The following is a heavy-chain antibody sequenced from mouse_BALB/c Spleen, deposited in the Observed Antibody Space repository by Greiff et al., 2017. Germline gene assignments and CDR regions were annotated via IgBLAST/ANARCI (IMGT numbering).Heavy chain of an antibody. Sequence: EVKVEESGGGLVKPGGSLKLSCAASGFTFSSYTMSWVRQTPEKRLEWVATISSGGSYTYYPDSVKGRFTISRDNAKNTLYLQMSSLKSEDTAMYYCTRDWCLFDYWGQGTTLTVSS. J-gene: IGHJ2*01. CDR2: ISSGGSYT. V-gene: IGHV5-6-4*01. D-gene: IGHD1-1*02. CDR3: TRDWCLFDY. CDR1: GFTFSSYT.